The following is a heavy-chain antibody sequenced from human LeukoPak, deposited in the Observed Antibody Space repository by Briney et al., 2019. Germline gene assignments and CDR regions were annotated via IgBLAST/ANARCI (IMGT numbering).Heavy chain of an antibody. CDR2: ISYDGSNK. J-gene: IGHJ4*02. D-gene: IGHD2-2*01. Sequence: GGSLRLSCAASGFTFSSYAMHWVRQAPGKGLEWVAVISYDGSNKYHANSVKGRFTISRDNSKNTLYLQMNSLRAEDTAVYYCAREAPPNNVVVPAAILFVNDYWGQGTLVTVSS. CDR1: GFTFSSYA. V-gene: IGHV3-30-3*01. CDR3: AREAPPNNVVVPAAILFVNDY.